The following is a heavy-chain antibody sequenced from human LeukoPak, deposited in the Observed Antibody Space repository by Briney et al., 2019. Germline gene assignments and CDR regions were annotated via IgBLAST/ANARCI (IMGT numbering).Heavy chain of an antibody. J-gene: IGHJ5*02. D-gene: IGHD3-10*01. CDR3: ARDYGSGSPEWFDP. CDR2: ISAYNGNT. V-gene: IGHV1-18*04. CDR1: GYTFTSYG. Sequence: ASVKVSCKASGYTFTSYGISWVRQAPGQGLEWMGWISAYNGNTNYAQKLQGRVTMTTDTSTSTAYMELRSLRSDDTDVYYCARDYGSGSPEWFDPWGQGTLVTVSS.